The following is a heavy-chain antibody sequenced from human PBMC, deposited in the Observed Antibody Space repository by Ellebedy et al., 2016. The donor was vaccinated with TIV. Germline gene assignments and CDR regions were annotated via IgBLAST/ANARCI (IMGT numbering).Heavy chain of an antibody. CDR3: ARRASYGDYAVQINNWFDP. CDR2: IRQGDSAT. J-gene: IGHJ5*02. D-gene: IGHD4-17*01. CDR1: GFSFRSYW. Sequence: GESLKISCAASGFSFRSYWMSWIRQAPGKVLEWVANIRQGDSATYYLDSVKGRFTISRDDARNPPYLQINRLIAEDTAVYYCARRASYGDYAVQINNWFDPWGQGTLVTVSS. V-gene: IGHV3-7*01.